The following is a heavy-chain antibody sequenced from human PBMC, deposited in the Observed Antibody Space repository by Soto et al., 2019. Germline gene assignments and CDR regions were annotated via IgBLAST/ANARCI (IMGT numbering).Heavy chain of an antibody. CDR2: MNPNSGNT. D-gene: IGHD3-22*01. V-gene: IGHV1-8*01. CDR3: ARAVGYYDSSGYSNWFDP. Sequence: ASVKVSCKASGYTFTSYDINWVRQATGQGLEWMGWMNPNSGNTGYAQKFQGRVTMTRNTSISTAYMELSSLRSEDTAVYYCARAVGYYDSSGYSNWFDPWGQGTLVTVSS. J-gene: IGHJ5*02. CDR1: GYTFTSYD.